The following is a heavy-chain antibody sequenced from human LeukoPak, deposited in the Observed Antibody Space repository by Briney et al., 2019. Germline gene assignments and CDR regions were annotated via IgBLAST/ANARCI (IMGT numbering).Heavy chain of an antibody. D-gene: IGHD6-13*01. CDR2: IYYSGST. V-gene: IGHV4-59*01. CDR3: ARASIAAAGTIDY. J-gene: IGHJ4*02. CDR1: GGSISSYY. Sequence: SETLSLTCTVSGGSISSYYWSWIRQPPRKGLEWIGYIYYSGSTNYNPSLKSRVTISVDTSKNQFSLKLSSVTAADTAVYYCARASIAAAGTIDYWGQGTLVTVSS.